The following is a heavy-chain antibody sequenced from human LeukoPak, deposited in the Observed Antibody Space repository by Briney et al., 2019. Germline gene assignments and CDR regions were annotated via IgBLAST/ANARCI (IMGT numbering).Heavy chain of an antibody. CDR1: GGFISSGDYY. D-gene: IGHD6-13*01. CDR2: INHSGST. Sequence: SETLSLTCSVSGGFISSGDYYWNWIRQTPGKGLEWIGEINHSGSTNYNPSLKSRVTISVDTSKNQFSLKLSSVTAADTAVYYCARAGQQLVPRSYNWFDPWGQGTLVTVSS. J-gene: IGHJ5*02. CDR3: ARAGQQLVPRSYNWFDP. V-gene: IGHV4-34*01.